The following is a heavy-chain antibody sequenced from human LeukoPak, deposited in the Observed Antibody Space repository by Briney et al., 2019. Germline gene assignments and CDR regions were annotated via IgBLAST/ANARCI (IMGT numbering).Heavy chain of an antibody. V-gene: IGHV4-34*01. J-gene: IGHJ6*02. D-gene: IGHD3-3*01. CDR2: INHSGST. CDR3: ASPLRFLEGYGMDV. Sequence: SETLSLTCAVYGGSFSGYYWSWIRQPPGKGLEWIGEINHSGSTNYNPSLKSRVTISVDTSKNQFSLKLSSVTAADTAVYYCASPLRFLEGYGMDVWGQGTTVTVSS. CDR1: GGSFSGYY.